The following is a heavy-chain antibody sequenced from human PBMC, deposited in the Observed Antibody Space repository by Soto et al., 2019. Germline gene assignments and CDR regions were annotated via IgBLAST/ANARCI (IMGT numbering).Heavy chain of an antibody. J-gene: IGHJ4*02. D-gene: IGHD3-22*01. CDR1: AFTFSSYA. V-gene: IGHV3-23*01. CDR2: ISGAGGGT. Sequence: EVQLLESGGGLAQPGGSLRLSCAASAFTFSSYAMSWVRQAPGKGLEWVSGISGAGGGTYYADSVKGRFTISRDNSENTLYLQMNSLRAEDTAVYYCAKDVTYYYDSSAYYPFDYWGQGTRVTVSS. CDR3: AKDVTYYYDSSAYYPFDY.